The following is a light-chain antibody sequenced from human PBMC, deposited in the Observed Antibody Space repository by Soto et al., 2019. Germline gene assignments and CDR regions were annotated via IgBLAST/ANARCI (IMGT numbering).Light chain of an antibody. CDR3: SSYAGSNNFV. V-gene: IGLV2-8*01. CDR2: EVS. CDR1: SSDVGGYNY. Sequence: QSVLTQPPSASGSPGQSVTISCTGTSSDVGGYNYVSWYQQHPGKAPKLMIYEVSERPSGVPDRFSGSNSSNTASLTVSGLQAEDEADYYCSSYAGSNNFVFGTGTKLTVL. J-gene: IGLJ1*01.